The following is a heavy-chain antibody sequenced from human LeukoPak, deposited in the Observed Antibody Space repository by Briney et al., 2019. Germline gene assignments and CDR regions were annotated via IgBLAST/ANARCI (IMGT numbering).Heavy chain of an antibody. V-gene: IGHV6-1*01. J-gene: IGHJ4*02. CDR1: GDSVSSNSAA. CDR2: TYYRSKWYT. Sequence: SQTLSLTCVISGDSVSSNSAAWNWIRQSPSRGLEWLGRTYYRSKWYTYYAASVKSRIAINRDTSKNQFSLQLNSVTPEDTAVYYCARSTGPIDYWGQGTLVTVSS. CDR3: ARSTGPIDY. D-gene: IGHD1-1*01.